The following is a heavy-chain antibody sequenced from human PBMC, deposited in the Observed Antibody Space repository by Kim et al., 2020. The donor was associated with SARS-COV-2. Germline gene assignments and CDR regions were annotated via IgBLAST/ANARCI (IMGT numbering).Heavy chain of an antibody. Sequence: GGSLRLSCAASGFTFSSYEMNWVRQAPGKGLEWVSYISSSGSTIYYADSVKGRFTISRDNAKNSLYLQMNSLRAEDTAVYYCARVSTYYDILTGTQTHFDYWGQGTLVTVSS. CDR3: ARVSTYYDILTGTQTHFDY. V-gene: IGHV3-48*03. CDR1: GFTFSSYE. CDR2: ISSSGSTI. D-gene: IGHD3-9*01. J-gene: IGHJ4*02.